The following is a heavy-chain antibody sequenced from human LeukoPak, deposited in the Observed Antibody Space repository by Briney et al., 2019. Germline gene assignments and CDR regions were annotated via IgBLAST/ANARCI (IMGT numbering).Heavy chain of an antibody. J-gene: IGHJ4*02. CDR2: ISGSGGST. D-gene: IGHD4-17*01. V-gene: IGHV3-23*01. Sequence: GGSLRLSCAASGFTFSSYAMSWVRQAPGKGLEWVSAISGSGGSTYYADSVKGRFTISRDNAKNSLYLQMNSLRAEDTAVYYCARGAHYGDYQLRCWGQGTLVTVSS. CDR3: ARGAHYGDYQLRC. CDR1: GFTFSSYA.